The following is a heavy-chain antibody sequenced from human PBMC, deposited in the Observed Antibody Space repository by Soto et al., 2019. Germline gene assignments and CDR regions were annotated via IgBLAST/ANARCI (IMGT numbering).Heavy chain of an antibody. CDR1: GFTFSTYG. V-gene: IGHV3-23*01. J-gene: IGHJ5*02. Sequence: EVQLLESGGGLVQPGGSLRLSCAASGFTFSTYGMSWVRQAPGKGLEWVSAISASGNSKYYADSVMGRFRISRDTSKNPLSLQMTSLRAADTAVYYCAKDRGAADCYSGFNWFDPWGQGTLVTVSS. CDR3: AKDRGAADCYSGFNWFDP. CDR2: ISASGNSK. D-gene: IGHD2-21*02.